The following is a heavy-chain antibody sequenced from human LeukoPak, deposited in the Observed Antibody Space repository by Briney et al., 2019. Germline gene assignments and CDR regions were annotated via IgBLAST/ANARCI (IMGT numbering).Heavy chain of an antibody. J-gene: IGHJ4*02. Sequence: PSETLSLTCTVSGGSISSSNYYWGWIRQPPGKGLEWIGNIYYSGSTYYNPSLKSRVTISVDTSKNQFSLKLSSVTAADTAVYYCAGPDYDILTGYESFYFDYWGQGTLVTVSS. CDR2: IYYSGST. D-gene: IGHD3-9*01. CDR1: GGSISSSNYY. CDR3: AGPDYDILTGYESFYFDY. V-gene: IGHV4-39*07.